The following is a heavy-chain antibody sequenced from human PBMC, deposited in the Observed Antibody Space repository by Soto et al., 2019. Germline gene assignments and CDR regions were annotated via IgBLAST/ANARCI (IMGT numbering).Heavy chain of an antibody. J-gene: IGHJ3*01. D-gene: IGHD3-22*01. Sequence: ASVKVSCQASGYTFTNYGINWVRQAPGHGLEWMGWISAYNGNKRFAQKFQGRVTMTTDASTRTAYMELRNLRSDETAVYYCAKPNSVNYYDASGYHDAFDFWGQGTMVTVSS. CDR1: GYTFTNYG. V-gene: IGHV1-18*04. CDR2: ISAYNGNK. CDR3: AKPNSVNYYDASGYHDAFDF.